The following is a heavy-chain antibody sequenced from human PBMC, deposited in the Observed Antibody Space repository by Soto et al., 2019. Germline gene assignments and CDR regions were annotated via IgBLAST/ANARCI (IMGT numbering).Heavy chain of an antibody. CDR1: GGTFSSYA. Sequence: QVQLVQSGAEVKKPGSSVKVSCKASGGTFSSYAISWVRQAPGQGLEWMGGIIPIFGTANYAQKFQGRVTITAYESTSTAYMELSSLRSEDTAVYYCARPEGNYYDSSGYYSYGMDVWGQGTTVTVSS. V-gene: IGHV1-69*01. CDR2: IIPIFGTA. J-gene: IGHJ6*02. D-gene: IGHD3-22*01. CDR3: ARPEGNYYDSSGYYSYGMDV.